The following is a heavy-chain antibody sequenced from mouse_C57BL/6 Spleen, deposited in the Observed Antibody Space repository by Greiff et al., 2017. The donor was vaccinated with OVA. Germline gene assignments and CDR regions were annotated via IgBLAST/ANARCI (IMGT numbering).Heavy chain of an antibody. CDR2: IWSDGST. V-gene: IGHV2-6-1*01. CDR3: ARHKCGSIWYFYV. D-gene: IGHD1-1*01. J-gene: IGHJ1*03. CDR1: GFSLTSSG. Sequence: VQLVESGPGLVAPSQSLSITCTVSGFSLTSSGVHWVRQPPGKGLEWLVVIWSDGSTTYNSALKSRLSISKDNSKSQVFLKMNSLHTDDTAMYYCARHKCGSIWYFYVWGTGTTVTVSS.